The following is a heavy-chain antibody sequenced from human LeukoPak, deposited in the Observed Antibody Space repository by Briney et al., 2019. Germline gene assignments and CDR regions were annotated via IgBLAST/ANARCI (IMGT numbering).Heavy chain of an antibody. CDR1: GGTFSSYA. J-gene: IGHJ5*02. D-gene: IGHD1-1*01. CDR3: ARVLNNWNDGYWFDP. CDR2: IIPIFGTA. Sequence: SVKVSCKASGGTFSSYAISWVRQAPGQGLEWMGGIIPIFGTANYAQKFQGRVTITADESTSTAYMELSSLRSEDTAVYYCARVLNNWNDGYWFDPWGQGTLVTVSS. V-gene: IGHV1-69*13.